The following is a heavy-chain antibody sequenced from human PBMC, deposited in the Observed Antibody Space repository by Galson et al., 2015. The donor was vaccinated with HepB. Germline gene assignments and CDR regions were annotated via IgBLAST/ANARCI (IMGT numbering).Heavy chain of an antibody. J-gene: IGHJ3*02. D-gene: IGHD4-23*01. Sequence: SVKVSCKVSGYTLTELSMHWVRQAPGRGLEWMGGFDPEDGETIYAQKFQGRVTMTEDTSTDTAYMELSSLRSEDTAVYYCATVDYGGNVVSDAFDIWGQGTMVTVSS. CDR3: ATVDYGGNVVSDAFDI. CDR1: GYTLTELS. CDR2: FDPEDGET. V-gene: IGHV1-24*01.